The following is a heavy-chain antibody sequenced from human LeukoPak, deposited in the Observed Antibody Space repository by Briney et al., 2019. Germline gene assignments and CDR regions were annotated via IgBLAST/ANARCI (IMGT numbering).Heavy chain of an antibody. CDR1: GGSISSSSYS. CDR3: ARRAWGYDILTGIFDY. CDR2: IYYSGST. Sequence: PSETLSLTCTVSGGSISSSSYSWGWIRQPPGKGLEWIGSIYYSGSTYYNPSLKSRVTISVDTSKNQFSLKLSSVTAADTAVYYCARRAWGYDILTGIFDYWGQGTLVTVSS. V-gene: IGHV4-39*01. D-gene: IGHD3-9*01. J-gene: IGHJ4*02.